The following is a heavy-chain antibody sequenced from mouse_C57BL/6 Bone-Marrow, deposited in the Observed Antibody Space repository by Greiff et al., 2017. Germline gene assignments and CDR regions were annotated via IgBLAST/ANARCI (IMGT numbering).Heavy chain of an antibody. J-gene: IGHJ4*01. V-gene: IGHV1-85*01. D-gene: IGHD2-3*01. CDR1: GYTFTSYD. CDR2: IYPRDGST. Sequence: VKLQESGPELVKPGASVKLSCKASGYTFTSYDINWVKQRPGQGLEWIGWIYPRDGSTKYNEKFKGKATLTVDTSSSTAYMELHSLTSEDSAVYFCARDLGFYDPYAMDYWGQGTSGTVSS. CDR3: ARDLGFYDPYAMDY.